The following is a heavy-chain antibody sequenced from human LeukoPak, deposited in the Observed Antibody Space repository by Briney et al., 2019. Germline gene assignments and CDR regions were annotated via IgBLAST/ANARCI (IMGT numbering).Heavy chain of an antibody. J-gene: IGHJ6*02. D-gene: IGHD2-15*01. CDR3: GRVRCSGGSCYPYYFYGMDV. CDR2: ISSSSSYI. CDR1: GFTLSRYG. V-gene: IGHV3-21*01. Sequence: PGGSLGLSCSASGFTLSRYGMNWVRQAPGRGLEWVSSISSSSSYIYYADSVKGRFTISRDNAKNSLCLQMNSLRAEDTAVYYCGRVRCSGGSCYPYYFYGMDVWGQGTTVTVSS.